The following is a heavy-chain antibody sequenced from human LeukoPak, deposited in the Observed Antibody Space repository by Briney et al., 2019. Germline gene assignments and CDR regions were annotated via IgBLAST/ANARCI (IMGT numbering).Heavy chain of an antibody. D-gene: IGHD2-8*02. CDR1: GYTFTSYY. V-gene: IGHV1-46*01. Sequence: GASVKVSCKASGYTFTSYYMHWVRQAPGQGLEWMGVSNPSGVGTNYAQEFQGRVTMTRDTSTTTVYMELSSLRSEDTAVYYCAREESGGYFDYWGQGTLVTVSS. CDR3: AREESGGYFDY. J-gene: IGHJ4*02. CDR2: SNPSGVGT.